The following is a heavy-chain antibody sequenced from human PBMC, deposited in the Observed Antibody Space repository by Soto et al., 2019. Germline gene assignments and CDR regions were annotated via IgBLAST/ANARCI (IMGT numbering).Heavy chain of an antibody. CDR1: GDSVSSGSAA. V-gene: IGHV6-1*01. CDR3: AREGPTTHYYLDY. J-gene: IGHJ4*02. CDR2: TYFRSRWST. Sequence: SQTLSLTCAISGDSVSSGSAAWNWIRRSPSRGLEWLGRTYFRSRWSTEYAVSVRSRITITADTSKNQFSLQLNSVTPDDTAVYYCAREGPTTHYYLDYWGQGTPVTVSS. D-gene: IGHD1-1*01.